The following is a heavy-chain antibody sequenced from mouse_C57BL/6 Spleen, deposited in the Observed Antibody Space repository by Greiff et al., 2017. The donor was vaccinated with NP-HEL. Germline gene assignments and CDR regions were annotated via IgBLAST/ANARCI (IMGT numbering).Heavy chain of an antibody. CDR1: GFTFSSYA. Sequence: EVQLVESGGGLVKPGGSLKLSCAASGFTFSSYAMSWVRQTPEKRLEWVATISDGGSYTYYPDNVKGRFTISRDNAKNNLYLQMSHLKSEDTAMYYCARDGIYYYGSSYLYYLDYWGQGTTLTVSS. V-gene: IGHV5-4*01. D-gene: IGHD1-1*01. J-gene: IGHJ2*01. CDR2: ISDGGSYT. CDR3: ARDGIYYYGSSYLYYLDY.